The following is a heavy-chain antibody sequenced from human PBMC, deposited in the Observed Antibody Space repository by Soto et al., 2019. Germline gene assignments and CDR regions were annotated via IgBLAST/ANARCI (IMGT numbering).Heavy chain of an antibody. D-gene: IGHD1-26*01. CDR1: GFSVSGWY. Sequence: EVQLVESGGDLVQPGGSARLSCAASGFSVSGWYMDWVRQAPGKGLEWVARLKDRSQNYATEYAASVKGRFTVSRHPSKNSIFLQMNSLKSEDTAVYYCAREGDARWLDSWGQGTLVTVS. CDR2: LKDRSQNYAT. J-gene: IGHJ5*01. CDR3: AREGDARWLDS. V-gene: IGHV3-72*01.